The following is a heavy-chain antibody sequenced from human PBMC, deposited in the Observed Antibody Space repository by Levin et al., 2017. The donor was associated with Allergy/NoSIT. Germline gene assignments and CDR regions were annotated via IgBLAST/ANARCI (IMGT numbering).Heavy chain of an antibody. D-gene: IGHD5-12*01. CDR1: GFTFSSYA. CDR2: ISGSGGST. V-gene: IGHV3-23*01. J-gene: IGHJ4*02. Sequence: GESLKISCAASGFTFSSYAMSWVRQAPGKGLEWVSAISGSGGSTYYADSVKGRFTISRDNSKNTLYLQMNSLRAEDTAVYYCAKDKYSGYDWHDYWGQGTLVTVSS. CDR3: AKDKYSGYDWHDY.